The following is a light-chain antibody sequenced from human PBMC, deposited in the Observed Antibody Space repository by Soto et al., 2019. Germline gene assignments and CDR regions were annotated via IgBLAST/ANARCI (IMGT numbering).Light chain of an antibody. CDR1: QSISSY. CDR3: QQSYSTPIT. CDR2: AAS. J-gene: IGKJ5*01. Sequence: DIQMTQSPSSLSASVGDRVTITCRASQSISSYLNWYQQKPGKAPKLLIYAASSLQSGVPSRFSGSGSGTDFTLPISSLQPEDFATYYCQQSYSTPITFGQGHDWRL. V-gene: IGKV1-39*01.